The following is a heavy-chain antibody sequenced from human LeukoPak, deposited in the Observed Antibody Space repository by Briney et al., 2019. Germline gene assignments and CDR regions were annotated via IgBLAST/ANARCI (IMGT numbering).Heavy chain of an antibody. V-gene: IGHV4-59*01. CDR2: IYSSGST. CDR1: GGSISSYY. CDR3: ARDRTAFDM. J-gene: IGHJ3*02. Sequence: SETLSLTCTVSGGSISSYYWSWFRQPPGKGLEWIGYIYSSGSTTYNPSLKSRVTISVDPSNNRFSLKLTSVTAADTAMYFCARDRTAFDMWGQGTMVTVS.